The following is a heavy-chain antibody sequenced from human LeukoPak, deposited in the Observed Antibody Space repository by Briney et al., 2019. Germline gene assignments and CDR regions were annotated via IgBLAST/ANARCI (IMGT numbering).Heavy chain of an antibody. V-gene: IGHV4-31*03. CDR1: GGSISSGDFY. CDR3: AREWATMVRGVRGGGMDV. J-gene: IGHJ6*02. D-gene: IGHD3-10*01. Sequence: SQTLSLTCTVSGGSISSGDFYWTWIRHHPGKGLEWIGFIFHSGATNYNPSLKSRVSISLDRSKRQFSLNLSSVTAADTAVYYCAREWATMVRGVRGGGMDVWGQGTTATVSS. CDR2: IFHSGAT.